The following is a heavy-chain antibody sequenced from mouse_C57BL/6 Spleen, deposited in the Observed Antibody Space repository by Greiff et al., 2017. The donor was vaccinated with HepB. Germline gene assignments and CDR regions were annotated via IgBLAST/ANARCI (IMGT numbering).Heavy chain of an antibody. V-gene: IGHV1-82*01. CDR2: IYPGDGDT. D-gene: IGHD1-1*01. Sequence: VQLQQSGPELVKPGASVKISCKASGYAFSSSWMNWVKQRPGKGLEWIGRIYPGDGDTNYNGKFKGKATLTADKASSTAYMQLSSLTSEDSAVYFCARNGSREFYAMDYWGQGTSVTVSS. J-gene: IGHJ4*01. CDR1: GYAFSSSW. CDR3: ARNGSREFYAMDY.